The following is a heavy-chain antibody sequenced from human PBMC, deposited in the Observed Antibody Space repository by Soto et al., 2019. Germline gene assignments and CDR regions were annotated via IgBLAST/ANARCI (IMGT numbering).Heavy chain of an antibody. J-gene: IGHJ3*02. CDR2: ISGSGGST. CDR1: GFTFSSYA. CDR3: AREVSREYSGDLRDVHDI. Sequence: PGGSLRLSCAASGFTFSSYAMSWVRQAPGKGLEWVSAISGSGGSTYYADAVKGRFTISRDNAKNSLYLQMNSLRAEDTAVYYCAREVSREYSGDLRDVHDISRQGT. D-gene: IGHD5-12*01. V-gene: IGHV3-23*01.